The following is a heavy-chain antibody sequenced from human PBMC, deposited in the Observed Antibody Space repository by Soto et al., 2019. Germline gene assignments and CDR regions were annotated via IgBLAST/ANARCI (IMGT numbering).Heavy chain of an antibody. CDR3: ARRRYGED. CDR2: IIAHNGNT. V-gene: IGHV1-18*01. CDR1: GYAFTTYG. Sequence: QAHLVQSGAEVKKPGASVKVYCKGSGYAFTTYGITWVRQAPGQGLEWMGWIIAHNGNTNYAQKHQGTVTVTRDTSTSTPSMELRSQRSDATGVYYSARRRYGEDWVQGALVTVSS. J-gene: IGHJ4*02. D-gene: IGHD3-10*01.